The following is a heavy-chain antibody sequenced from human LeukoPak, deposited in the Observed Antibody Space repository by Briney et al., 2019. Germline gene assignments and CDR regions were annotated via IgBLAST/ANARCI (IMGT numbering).Heavy chain of an antibody. CDR2: IIPIFGTA. J-gene: IGHJ6*02. Sequence: SVKVSCKASGGTFSSYAISWVRQAPGQGLEWMGGIIPIFGTANYAQKFQGRVTITADESTSTAYMELSSLRSEDTAVYYCARVVAVAGNNYYYYGMDVWGQGTTVTVSS. D-gene: IGHD6-19*01. CDR1: GGTFSSYA. V-gene: IGHV1-69*13. CDR3: ARVVAVAGNNYYYYGMDV.